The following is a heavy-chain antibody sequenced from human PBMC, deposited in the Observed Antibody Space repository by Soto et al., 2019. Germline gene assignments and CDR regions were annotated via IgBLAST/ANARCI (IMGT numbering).Heavy chain of an antibody. CDR3: ASSNYYGSGSYYVPPYYYYGMDV. V-gene: IGHV4-39*01. D-gene: IGHD3-10*01. CDR1: GGSISSSSYY. J-gene: IGHJ6*02. Sequence: SETLSLTCTVSGGSISSSSYYWGWIRQPPGKGLEWIGSIYYSGSTYYNPSLKSRVTISVDTSKNQFSLKLSSVTAADTAVYYCASSNYYGSGSYYVPPYYYYGMDVWGQGTTVTVSS. CDR2: IYYSGST.